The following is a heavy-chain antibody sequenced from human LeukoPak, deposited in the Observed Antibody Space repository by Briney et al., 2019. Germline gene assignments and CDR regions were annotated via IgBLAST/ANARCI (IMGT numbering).Heavy chain of an antibody. CDR1: GFTFSSYG. J-gene: IGHJ4*02. CDR2: ISYDGSNK. V-gene: IGHV3-30*18. Sequence: GRSLRLSCAASGFTFSSYGMHWVRQAPGKGLEWVAVISYDGSNKYYADSVKGRFTISRDNSKNTLYLQMNSLRAEDTAVYYCANDAGVSGYYSAPDYWGQGTLVTVSS. CDR3: ANDAGVSGYYSAPDY. D-gene: IGHD3-22*01.